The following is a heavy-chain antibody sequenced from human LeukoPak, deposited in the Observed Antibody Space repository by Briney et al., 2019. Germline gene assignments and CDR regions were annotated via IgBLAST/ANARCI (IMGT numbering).Heavy chain of an antibody. J-gene: IGHJ6*03. CDR3: ARVIPYYYYYMDV. Sequence: GASVKVSCKASGYTFSGYGISWVRQAPGQGLEWMGWISAYNGNTNYAQKLQGRVTMTTDTSTSTAYMELRSLRSDDTAVYYCARVIPYYYYYMDVWGKGTTVTISS. D-gene: IGHD2-2*02. CDR2: ISAYNGNT. CDR1: GYTFSGYG. V-gene: IGHV1-18*01.